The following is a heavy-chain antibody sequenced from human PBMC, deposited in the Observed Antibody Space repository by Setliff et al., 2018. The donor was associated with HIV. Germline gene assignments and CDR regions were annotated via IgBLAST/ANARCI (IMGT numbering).Heavy chain of an antibody. J-gene: IGHJ4*02. CDR2: IYPGDSDT. CDR3: ARGNYDILTGYIGYYDY. V-gene: IGHV5-51*01. CDR1: GYSFTSYW. D-gene: IGHD3-9*01. Sequence: RGESLKISCKGSGYSFTSYWIGWVRQMPGKGLEWMGIIYPGDSDTRYSPSFQGQVTISADKSISTAYLQWSSPKASDTAMYYCARGNYDILTGYIGYYDYWGQGTLVTVSS.